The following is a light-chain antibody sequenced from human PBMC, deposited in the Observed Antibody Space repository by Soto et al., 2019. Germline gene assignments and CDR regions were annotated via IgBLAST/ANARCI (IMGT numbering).Light chain of an antibody. V-gene: IGKV3-20*01. Sequence: EVVLTQSPGTLSLSPGERATLSCRASRTVDGNYLAWYHQKPGQPPRLLIHSASTRAPGIPDRFSASGAGTDFTLTISRLEPDDFAVYYCQQYNNWPPWTFGQGTKVDIK. J-gene: IGKJ1*01. CDR1: RTVDGNY. CDR3: QQYNNWPPWT. CDR2: SAS.